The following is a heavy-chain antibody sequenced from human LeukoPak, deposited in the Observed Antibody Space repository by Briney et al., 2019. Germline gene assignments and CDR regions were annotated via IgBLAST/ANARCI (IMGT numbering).Heavy chain of an antibody. CDR1: GFTFSNFD. CDR3: ARGGSSDAFDI. CDR2: LRNDGTSK. Sequence: GGSLRLSCAASGFTFSNFDMHWVRQAPGKGLEWVAFLRNDGTSKYYADSVKGRFTISADKSENTMYLQMSRLRPDDTAVYYCARGGSSDAFDIWGQGTMVTVSS. D-gene: IGHD1-26*01. V-gene: IGHV3-30*02. J-gene: IGHJ3*02.